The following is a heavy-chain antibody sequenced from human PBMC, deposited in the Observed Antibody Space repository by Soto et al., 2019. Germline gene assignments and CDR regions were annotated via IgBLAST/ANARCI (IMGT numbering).Heavy chain of an antibody. CDR2: ISYDGSNK. D-gene: IGHD2-21*02. J-gene: IGHJ5*02. V-gene: IGHV3-30*18. CDR1: GFTFSSYG. CDR3: AKVGVAYCGGDCYTNWFDP. Sequence: GGSLRLSCAASGFTFSSYGMHWVRQAPGKGLEWVAVISYDGSNKYYADSVKGRFTISRDNSKNTLYLQMNSLRAEDTAVYYCAKVGVAYCGGDCYTNWFDPWGQGTLVTVSS.